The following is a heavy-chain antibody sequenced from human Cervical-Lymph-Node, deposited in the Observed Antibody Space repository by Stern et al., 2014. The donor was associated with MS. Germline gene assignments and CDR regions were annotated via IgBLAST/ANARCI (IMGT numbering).Heavy chain of an antibody. V-gene: IGHV1-18*04. Sequence: QVQLGQSGAEVKKPGASVKVSCKASGYTFTKYGISWVRQAPGQGLEWMGWISGHDGKTNYAQNVQGRVTITTDTSTNTGYMELRSLRSDDTAVYYCARSTDDGSGYYPTPFDYWGQGTLVSVSS. CDR2: ISGHDGKT. CDR3: ARSTDDGSGYYPTPFDY. J-gene: IGHJ4*02. CDR1: GYTFTKYG. D-gene: IGHD3-22*01.